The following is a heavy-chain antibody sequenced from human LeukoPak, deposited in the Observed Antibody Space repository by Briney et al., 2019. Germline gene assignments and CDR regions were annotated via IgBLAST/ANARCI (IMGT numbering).Heavy chain of an antibody. V-gene: IGHV3-53*01. Sequence: GGSLRLSCAASGFTVSSNYMSWVRQAPGKGLEWVSVIYSGGSTYYADSVKGRFTISRDNSKNTLYLQMNSLRAEDTAIYYCARDLRAGSYAFDWGQGTLVTVSP. J-gene: IGHJ4*02. CDR2: IYSGGST. CDR1: GFTVSSNY. CDR3: ARDLRAGSYAFD. D-gene: IGHD5-18*01.